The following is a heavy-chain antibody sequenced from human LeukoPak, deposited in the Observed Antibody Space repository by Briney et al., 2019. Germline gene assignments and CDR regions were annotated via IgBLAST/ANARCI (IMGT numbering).Heavy chain of an antibody. Sequence: PGGSLRLSCVASGFTLSTYGMHWVGQAPGKGLEWVAFIRYDGSDKFYGDSVKGRFTTSRDNSKNTLYLQMSRLRVEDTAVYYCAKGLDCSGGTCHKAFDCWGQGTLVTVSS. V-gene: IGHV3-30*02. CDR1: GFTLSTYG. J-gene: IGHJ4*02. CDR3: AKGLDCSGGTCHKAFDC. CDR2: IRYDGSDK. D-gene: IGHD2-15*01.